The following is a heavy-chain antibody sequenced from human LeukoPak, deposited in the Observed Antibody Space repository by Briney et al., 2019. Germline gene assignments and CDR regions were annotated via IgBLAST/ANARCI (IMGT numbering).Heavy chain of an antibody. CDR3: ARMTFPGVVISFSFDY. V-gene: IGHV3-48*01. CDR1: GFTFSSYW. CDR2: ISSSSSTI. J-gene: IGHJ4*02. Sequence: GGSLRLSCAASGFTFSSYWMSWVRQAPGKGLEWVSSISSSSSTIYYADSVKGRFTISRDNAKNSLYLQMNSLRAEDTAVYYCARMTFPGVVISFSFDYWGQGTLVTVSS. D-gene: IGHD3-3*01.